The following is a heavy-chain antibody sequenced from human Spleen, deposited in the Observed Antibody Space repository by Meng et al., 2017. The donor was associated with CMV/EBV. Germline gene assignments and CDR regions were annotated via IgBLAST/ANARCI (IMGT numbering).Heavy chain of an antibody. CDR3: ARASRLDFGSSYYYFDY. J-gene: IGHJ4*01. D-gene: IGHD3-3*01. CDR1: LRSYA. V-gene: IGHV1-69*05. CDR2: IIPLFGTS. Sequence: LRSYANSWFRRDPGQGPECMGRIIPLFGTSNFIEKFQGRLTITTDGSTRTAYMDLSSLTYGDTAVYYCARASRLDFGSSYYYFDYWGQGTLVTVSS.